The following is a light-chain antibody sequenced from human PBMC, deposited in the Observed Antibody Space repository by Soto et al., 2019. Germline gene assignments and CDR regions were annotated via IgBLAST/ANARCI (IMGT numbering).Light chain of an antibody. J-gene: IGKJ1*01. Sequence: EIVLTQSPGTLSLSPGERATLSCRASQSVSSNFLAWYQQKPGQAPRLLISGASIRATGLPDRFSGSGSGTDFTLTISRLEPEDFAVYYCQEYGNSPPWTFGQGTKVEIK. CDR3: QEYGNSPPWT. CDR1: QSVSSNF. V-gene: IGKV3-20*01. CDR2: GAS.